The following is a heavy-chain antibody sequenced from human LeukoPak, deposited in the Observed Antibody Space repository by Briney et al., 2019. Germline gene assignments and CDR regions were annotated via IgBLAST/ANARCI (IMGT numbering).Heavy chain of an antibody. CDR1: GFTFSSHG. V-gene: IGHV3-33*01. J-gene: IGHJ4*02. D-gene: IGHD3-10*01. CDR3: ARAVRGVGSDY. CDR2: IWYDGSNK. Sequence: GGSLRLSCAASGFTFSSHGMHWVRQAPGKGLERVAVIWYDGSNKCYADSVKGRFTISRDDSKNTLYLQMNSLRVEDTAVYYCARAVRGVGSDYWGQGTLVTVSS.